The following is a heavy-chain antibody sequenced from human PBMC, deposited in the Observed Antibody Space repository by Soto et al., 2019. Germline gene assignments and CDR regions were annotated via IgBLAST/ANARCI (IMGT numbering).Heavy chain of an antibody. V-gene: IGHV3-74*01. CDR3: ASGDRGAFDL. CDR2: IHSDGTST. D-gene: IGHD3-10*01. CDR1: GFTFDYYW. Sequence: EVQLVESGGGLVQPGESLRLSCAASGFTFDYYWMHWVRQAPGKGLVWVSRIHSDGTSTTYADSVKGRVTISRDNAKNTLSLQMNSLRAEDTAVYYCASGDRGAFDLWGQGTVVTVS. J-gene: IGHJ3*01.